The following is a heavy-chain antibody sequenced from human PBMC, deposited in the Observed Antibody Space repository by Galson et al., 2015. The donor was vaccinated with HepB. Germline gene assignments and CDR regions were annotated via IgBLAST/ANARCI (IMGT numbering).Heavy chain of an antibody. CDR3: ARARSYDILTGYFAYGMDV. Sequence: SLRLSCAASGFTVSSNYMSWVRQAQGKGLEWVSVIYSGGSTYYADSVKGRFTISRHNSKNTLYLQMNSLSAEDTAVYYCARARSYDILTGYFAYGMDVWGQGTTVTVSS. V-gene: IGHV3-53*04. D-gene: IGHD3-9*01. J-gene: IGHJ6*02. CDR2: IYSGGST. CDR1: GFTVSSNY.